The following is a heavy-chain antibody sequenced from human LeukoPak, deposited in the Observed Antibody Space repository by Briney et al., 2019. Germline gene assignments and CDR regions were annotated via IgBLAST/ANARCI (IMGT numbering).Heavy chain of an antibody. D-gene: IGHD5-18*01. V-gene: IGHV3-21*04. J-gene: IGHJ4*02. CDR3: AKADYSYGYWCY. CDR1: GFTFSSYS. Sequence: GGSLRLSCAASGFTFSSYSMNWVRQAPGKGLEWVSSISSSSSYIYYADSVKGRFTISRDNSKNTLYLQMNSLRAGDTAVYYCAKADYSYGYWCYWGQGTLVTVSS. CDR2: ISSSSSYI.